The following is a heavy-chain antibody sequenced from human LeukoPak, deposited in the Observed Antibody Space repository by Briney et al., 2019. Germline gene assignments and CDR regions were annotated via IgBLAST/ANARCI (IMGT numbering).Heavy chain of an antibody. CDR1: GDSISTYY. Sequence: SETLSLTCTVSGDSISTYYWSWIRQPPGKGLEWIGEINHSGSTNYNPSLKSRVTISVDTSKNQFSLKLSSVTAADTAVYYCASAFYDAFDIWGQGTMVTVSS. D-gene: IGHD2/OR15-2a*01. CDR3: ASAFYDAFDI. V-gene: IGHV4-34*01. J-gene: IGHJ3*02. CDR2: INHSGST.